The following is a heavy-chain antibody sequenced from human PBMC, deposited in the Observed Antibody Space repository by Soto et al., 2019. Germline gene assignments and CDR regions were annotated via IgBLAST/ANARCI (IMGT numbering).Heavy chain of an antibody. CDR3: VVEDLGMEV. CDR1: GFTVSTNY. CDR2: IYSNGNT. Sequence: EVQLVESGGGLIQPGGSLRLSCAAPGFTVSTNYRTWVRQTPGKGLEWVSIIYSNGNTYYADSVKGRFTISRDNSKNTLYLQMNSLRVDDTAVYYCVVEDLGMEVWGQGTTVTVSS. J-gene: IGHJ6*02. V-gene: IGHV3-53*01. D-gene: IGHD2-15*01.